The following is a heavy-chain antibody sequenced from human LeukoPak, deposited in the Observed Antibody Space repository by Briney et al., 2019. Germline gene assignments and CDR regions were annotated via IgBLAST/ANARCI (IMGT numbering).Heavy chain of an antibody. Sequence: ASVKVSCKASGYTFTGYYMHWVRQAPGQGLEWMGWINPNSGGTNYAQKFQGRVTMTRDTSISTAYMELSRLRSDDTAVYYCARGIDYGNYVGWCDPWGQGTLVTVCS. CDR3: ARGIDYGNYVGWCDP. V-gene: IGHV1-2*02. CDR2: INPNSGGT. J-gene: IGHJ5*02. CDR1: GYTFTGYY. D-gene: IGHD4-11*01.